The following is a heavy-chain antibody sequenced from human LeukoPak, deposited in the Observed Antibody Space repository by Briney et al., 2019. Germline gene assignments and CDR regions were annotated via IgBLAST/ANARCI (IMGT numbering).Heavy chain of an antibody. CDR2: IYYSGIP. J-gene: IGHJ6*03. CDR1: GGSISSSSWN. CDR3: ARVVLPAAVYYYYYYMDV. V-gene: IGHV4-39*01. Sequence: PSETLSLTCTVSGGSISSSSWNWVRHPPAPGQELEWLGSIYYSGIPFYNPSLKPRVTISVDTSKNHFSLNLSSVTAADTAVYYCARVVLPAAVYYYYYYMDVWGKGDTVSASS. D-gene: IGHD2-2*01.